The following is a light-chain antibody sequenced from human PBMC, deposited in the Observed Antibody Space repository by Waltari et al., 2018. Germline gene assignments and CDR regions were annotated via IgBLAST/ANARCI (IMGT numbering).Light chain of an antibody. V-gene: IGLV2-23*01. CDR3: YAYAGTRGV. Sequence: QSALTQTASVSGSPGQSITISCTGTSSDTASYILVSRYQQHPGKAPKLIIYEANKRPSGVSSRFSGSKSGNTASLTISGPQAEDEANYYCYAYAGTRGVFGTGTKVTVL. J-gene: IGLJ1*01. CDR1: SSDTASYIL. CDR2: EAN.